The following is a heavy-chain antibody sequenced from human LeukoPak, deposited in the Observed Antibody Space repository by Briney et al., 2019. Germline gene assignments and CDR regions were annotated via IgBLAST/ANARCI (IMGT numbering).Heavy chain of an antibody. CDR1: GFTFSTYV. D-gene: IGHD6-6*01. CDR3: AKPDGIAATEV. V-gene: IGHV3-23*01. CDR2: ISGSGGNT. J-gene: IGHJ4*02. Sequence: GGSLRLSCAASGFTFSTYVMSWVRQAPGKALEWVSSISGSGGNTYYADSVKGRFTISGDNSKNTLSLQMNSLRAEDTAIYYCAKPDGIAATEVWGQGTLVTVSS.